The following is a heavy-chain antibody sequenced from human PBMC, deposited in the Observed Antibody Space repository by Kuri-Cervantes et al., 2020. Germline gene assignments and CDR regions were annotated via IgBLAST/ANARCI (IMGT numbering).Heavy chain of an antibody. CDR1: GFTFSSYG. CDR2: ISNDGSYK. CDR3: AREPVIGYCSGGSCYGGMDV. D-gene: IGHD2-15*01. V-gene: IGHV3-30*03. J-gene: IGHJ6*02. Sequence: GGSLRLSCAASGFTFSSYGMHWVRQAPGKGLEWVAVISNDGSYKSYADTVKGRFTISRDNAKNSLYLQMNSLRAEDTAVYYCAREPVIGYCSGGSCYGGMDVWGQGTTVTVSS.